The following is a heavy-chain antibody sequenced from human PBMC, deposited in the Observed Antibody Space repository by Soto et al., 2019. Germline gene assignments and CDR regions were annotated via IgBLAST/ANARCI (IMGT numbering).Heavy chain of an antibody. CDR3: ARSGDYVGFDY. J-gene: IGHJ4*02. CDR2: TYYSGYT. CDR1: GDSFSSGDYK. D-gene: IGHD4-17*01. Sequence: QVQLQESGPGLVKPSQTLSLTCTVSGDSFSSGDYKWSWIRQPPGKGLEWIGYTYYSGYTYNNPSLTSRLPMSVDTSKNQFSLKLSSVTAADTAVYYCARSGDYVGFDYWGQGTLVTVS. V-gene: IGHV4-30-4*01.